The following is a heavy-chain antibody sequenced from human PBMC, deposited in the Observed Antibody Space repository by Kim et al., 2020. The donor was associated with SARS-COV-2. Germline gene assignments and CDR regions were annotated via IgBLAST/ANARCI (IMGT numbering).Heavy chain of an antibody. CDR1: GGSISSSSYY. V-gene: IGHV4-39*01. D-gene: IGHD3-10*01. J-gene: IGHJ4*02. Sequence: SETLSLTCTVSGGSISSSSYYWGWIRQPPGKGLAWIGSIYYSGSTYYNPSLKSRFTISVDTSKNQFSLKLSSLTAADTAVFYCGSLWLCADSDYWCWGTL. CDR3: GSLWLCADSDY. CDR2: IYYSGST.